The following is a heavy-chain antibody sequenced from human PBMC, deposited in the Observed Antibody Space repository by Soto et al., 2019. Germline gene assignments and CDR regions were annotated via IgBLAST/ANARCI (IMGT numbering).Heavy chain of an antibody. CDR1: GGSFSGYY. Sequence: SETLSLTCAVYGGSFSGYYWSWIRQPPGKGLEWIGEINHSGSTNYNPSLKSRVTISVDTSKNQFSLKLSSVTAADTAVYYCARGVMYSSSWYWFDPWGQGTLVTISS. CDR3: ARGVMYSSSWYWFDP. J-gene: IGHJ5*02. V-gene: IGHV4-34*01. CDR2: INHSGST. D-gene: IGHD6-13*01.